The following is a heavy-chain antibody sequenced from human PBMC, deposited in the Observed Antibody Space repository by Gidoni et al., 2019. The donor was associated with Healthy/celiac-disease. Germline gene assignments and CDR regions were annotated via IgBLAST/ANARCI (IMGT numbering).Heavy chain of an antibody. CDR3: ASGPTAGFDY. CDR1: GYTVTGYY. CDR2: INPNRGGT. V-gene: IGHV1-2*02. J-gene: IGHJ4*02. Sequence: QVQLVQAGAEVKKPGASLKVSCMASGYTVTGYYLHVVRQAPGQGLAWMGWINPNRGGTNDAQKFQGRVNMTRDTSISTTYMELSRLRSDDTSVYYCASGPTAGFDYWGQGTLVTVSS.